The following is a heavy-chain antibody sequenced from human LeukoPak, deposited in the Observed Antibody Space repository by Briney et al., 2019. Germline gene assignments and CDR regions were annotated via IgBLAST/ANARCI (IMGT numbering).Heavy chain of an antibody. Sequence: GGSLRLSCAASGFPFSSFSMNWVRQAPGKGLEWVSSISSSGDYKYYADSMRGRFTISRDNAKNSLSLQMNNLRAEDAAVYYCARDDYYLWGQGTLVTVSS. D-gene: IGHD2-21*02. V-gene: IGHV3-21*01. CDR3: ARDDYYL. CDR2: ISSSGDYK. CDR1: GFPFSSFS. J-gene: IGHJ4*02.